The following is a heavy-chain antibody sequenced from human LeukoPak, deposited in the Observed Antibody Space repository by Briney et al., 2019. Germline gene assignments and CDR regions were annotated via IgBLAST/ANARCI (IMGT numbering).Heavy chain of an antibody. CDR2: IKQDGSEK. J-gene: IGHJ4*02. D-gene: IGHD1-26*01. Sequence: GGSLRLSCAASGFTFSSYWMSWVPQAPGKGLEWVANIKQDGSEKYYVDSVKGRFTISRDNAKNSLYLQMNSLRAEDTAVYYCAREPNMKWELPQIDYWGQGTLVTVSS. V-gene: IGHV3-7*01. CDR1: GFTFSSYW. CDR3: AREPNMKWELPQIDY.